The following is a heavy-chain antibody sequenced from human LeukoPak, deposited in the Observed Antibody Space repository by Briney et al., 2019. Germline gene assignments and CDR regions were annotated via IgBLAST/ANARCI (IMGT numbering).Heavy chain of an antibody. D-gene: IGHD3-16*01. CDR3: AEGGEFDY. Sequence: GGSLRLSCAASGFTFSSYWMHWVRKAPGKGLVWVSRISSDGSSTSYADSVKGRFTISRDNAKNTLYLQMNSLRAKGTAVYYCAEGGEFDYWGQGTLVTVSS. V-gene: IGHV3-74*01. CDR1: GFTFSSYW. J-gene: IGHJ4*02. CDR2: ISSDGSST.